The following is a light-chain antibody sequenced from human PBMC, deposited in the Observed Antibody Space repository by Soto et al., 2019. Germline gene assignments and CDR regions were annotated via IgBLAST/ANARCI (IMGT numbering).Light chain of an antibody. J-gene: IGKJ4*01. Sequence: DIQMTQSPSTLSASVGDRVTITCRASQSVRSWLAWYQQKPGRAPKFLIYDASSLESGVPSRFSGSGSGTEFTLTISKLQPDDFATYYCQQYDNYPRTFGGGTKVEI. CDR2: DAS. V-gene: IGKV1-5*01. CDR3: QQYDNYPRT. CDR1: QSVRSW.